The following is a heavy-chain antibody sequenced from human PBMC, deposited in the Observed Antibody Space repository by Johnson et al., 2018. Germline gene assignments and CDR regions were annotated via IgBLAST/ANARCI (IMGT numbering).Heavy chain of an antibody. CDR1: GFTFSTYS. CDR2: ISSGSRTI. Sequence: VQLVESGGGLVQPGGSLRLSCAASGFTFSTYSMNWVRQAPGKGLEWVSYISSGSRTIKYADSGRGRFTISRENAKNSLYLQMNSLRDEDTAVYYCARIGYCSSTNCYNWFDPWGQGTLVTVSS. D-gene: IGHD2-2*01. V-gene: IGHV3-48*02. J-gene: IGHJ5*02. CDR3: ARIGYCSSTNCYNWFDP.